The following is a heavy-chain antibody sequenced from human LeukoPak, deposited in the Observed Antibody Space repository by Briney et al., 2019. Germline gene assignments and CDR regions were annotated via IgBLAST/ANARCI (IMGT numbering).Heavy chain of an antibody. Sequence: GESLRLSCAASGFTFTTYWMTWVRQAPGKGLEWVANINQDGTEKYYVDSVKGRFTISRDNDKNSLYLQMNSLRVEDTAVYYCAKVAKYYYGSETYYFFEHWGQGTPVTASS. J-gene: IGHJ4*02. D-gene: IGHD3-10*01. CDR3: AKVAKYYYGSETYYFFEH. V-gene: IGHV3-7*01. CDR2: INQDGTEK. CDR1: GFTFTTYW.